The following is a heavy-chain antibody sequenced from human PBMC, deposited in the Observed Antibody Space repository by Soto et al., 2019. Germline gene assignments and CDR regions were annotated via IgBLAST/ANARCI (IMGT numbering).Heavy chain of an antibody. D-gene: IGHD2-15*01. Sequence: VQLLESGGGLVQPGGSLRLSCAASGFTFSSYAMSWVRQAPGKGLEWVSAISGSGGSTYYADSVKGRFTISRDNSKNTLYLQMNSLRAEDTAVYYCAKDEGHCSGGSCASYYYYMDVWGKGTTVTVSS. V-gene: IGHV3-23*01. CDR2: ISGSGGST. J-gene: IGHJ6*03. CDR3: AKDEGHCSGGSCASYYYYMDV. CDR1: GFTFSSYA.